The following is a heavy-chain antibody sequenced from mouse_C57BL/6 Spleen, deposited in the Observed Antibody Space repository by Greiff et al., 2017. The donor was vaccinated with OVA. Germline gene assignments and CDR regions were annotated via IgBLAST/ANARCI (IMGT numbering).Heavy chain of an antibody. V-gene: IGHV1-82*01. CDR1: GYAFSSSW. CDR2: IYPGDGDT. D-gene: IGHD2-4*01. J-gene: IGHJ3*01. Sequence: VQVVESGPELVKPGASVKISCKASGYAFSSSWMNWVKQRPGKGLEWIGRIYPGDGDTNYNGKFKGKATLTADKSSSTAYMQLSSLTSEDSAVYFCARGIYYDYDTGFAYWGQGTLVTVSA. CDR3: ARGIYYDYDTGFAY.